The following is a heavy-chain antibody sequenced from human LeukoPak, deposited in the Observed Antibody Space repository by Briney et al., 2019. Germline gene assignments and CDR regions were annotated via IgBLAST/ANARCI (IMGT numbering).Heavy chain of an antibody. V-gene: IGHV3-23*01. Sequence: GGSLRLSCAASGFTFSNYGMSWVRQAPGKGLEWVSAISGSGGSTYYADSVKGRFTISRDNSKSTIYLHMNNLRAEDTALYYCARDGQAFNSNWDYFEYWGQGTPVTVSS. CDR3: ARDGQAFNSNWDYFEY. J-gene: IGHJ4*02. CDR1: GFTFSNYG. D-gene: IGHD7-27*01. CDR2: ISGSGGST.